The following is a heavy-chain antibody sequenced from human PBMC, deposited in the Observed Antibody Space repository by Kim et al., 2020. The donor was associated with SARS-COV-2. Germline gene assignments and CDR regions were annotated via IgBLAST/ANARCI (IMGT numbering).Heavy chain of an antibody. CDR3: AKAIASYHHDAIDI. CDR1: GFTFNSYA. Sequence: GGSLRLSCAASGFTFNSYAMNWVRQAPGKGLEWVATIWYDGNQKYYADSVKGRFTISRDNSKNILYLQMTSLRAEDSAVYYCAKAIASYHHDAIDIWGQG. J-gene: IGHJ3*02. CDR2: IWYDGNQK. D-gene: IGHD3-16*02. V-gene: IGHV3-33*06.